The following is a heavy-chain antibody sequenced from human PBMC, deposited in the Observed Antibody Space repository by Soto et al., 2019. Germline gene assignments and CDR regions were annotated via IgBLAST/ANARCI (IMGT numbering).Heavy chain of an antibody. V-gene: IGHV3-30*03. CDR2: ISYDSTKT. Sequence: QVQLVESGGGVVQPGRSLRLSCAASGFTFNSYGVHWVRRGPGNGLEWVAFISYDSTKTYYADSVKGRFTISRDNSNSALYVQMNSLTGEDTAVYYCARTRSAWSDFHYYSLDVWGQGTTVTVSS. CDR1: GFTFNSYG. J-gene: IGHJ6*02. CDR3: ARTRSAWSDFHYYSLDV. D-gene: IGHD1-26*01.